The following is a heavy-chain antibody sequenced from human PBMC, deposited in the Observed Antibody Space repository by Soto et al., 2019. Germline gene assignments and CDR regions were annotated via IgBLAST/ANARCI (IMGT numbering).Heavy chain of an antibody. J-gene: IGHJ5*02. V-gene: IGHV3-23*01. CDR3: AKMRRVAAGTENNWFDP. CDR2: VSGSADST. CDR1: GFTFSSYA. D-gene: IGHD6-13*01. Sequence: EVQLLESGGGLAQPGGSLTLSCVASGFTFSSYAISWIRQAPGKGLEWVSGVSGSADSTYYADSVTGRFTISRDNPKNSVYLQMNRLRVEDTGVYYCAKMRRVAAGTENNWFDPWGQGTLVTVSS.